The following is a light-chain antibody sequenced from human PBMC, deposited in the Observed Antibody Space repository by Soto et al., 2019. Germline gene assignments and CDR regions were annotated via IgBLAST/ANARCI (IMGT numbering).Light chain of an antibody. CDR2: DVN. V-gene: IGLV2-14*01. CDR1: SSDVGAYNY. Sequence: QSVLTQPASVSGSPGQSITISCTGTSSDVGAYNYVSWYQQHPGKAPKLMIYDVNIRSSGVSNRFSGSKSGNTASLTISGLQAEDEADYYCTSWTTSTTMKFGGGTKVTAL. CDR3: TSWTTSTTMK. J-gene: IGLJ2*01.